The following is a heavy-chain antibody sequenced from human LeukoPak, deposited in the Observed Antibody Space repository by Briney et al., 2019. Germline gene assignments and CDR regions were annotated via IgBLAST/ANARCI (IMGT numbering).Heavy chain of an antibody. J-gene: IGHJ5*02. D-gene: IGHD6-19*01. CDR1: GGSISSSNW. Sequence: SETLTLTCAVSGGSISSSNWWSWVRQPPGKGLEWIGEIYHSGSTNYNPSLKSRVTISVDKSKNQFSLKLSSVTAADTAVYYCARNEAGYSSGWYGGWFDPWGQGTLVTVSS. V-gene: IGHV4-4*02. CDR2: IYHSGST. CDR3: ARNEAGYSSGWYGGWFDP.